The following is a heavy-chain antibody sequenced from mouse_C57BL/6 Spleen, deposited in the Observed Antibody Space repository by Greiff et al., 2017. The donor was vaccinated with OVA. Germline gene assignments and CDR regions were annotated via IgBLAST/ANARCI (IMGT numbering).Heavy chain of an antibody. D-gene: IGHD2-3*01. CDR2: IYPGDGDT. V-gene: IGHV1-82*01. Sequence: VQLQQSGPELVKPGASVKISCKASGFAFSSSWMNWVKQRPGKGLEWIGRIYPGDGDTNYNGKFKGKATLTADKSSSTAYMQLSSLTSEDSAVYFCARKGLLLEFAYWGQGTLVTVSA. CDR1: GFAFSSSW. CDR3: ARKGLLLEFAY. J-gene: IGHJ3*01.